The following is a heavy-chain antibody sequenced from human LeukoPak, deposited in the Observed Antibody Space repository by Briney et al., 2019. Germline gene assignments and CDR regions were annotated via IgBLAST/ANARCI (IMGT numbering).Heavy chain of an antibody. CDR3: ARHLTYYDILTGYYPPYYFDY. J-gene: IGHJ4*02. CDR1: GYSFTSYW. V-gene: IGHV5-51*01. D-gene: IGHD3-9*01. CDR2: IYPGDSDT. Sequence: GESLKISCKGSGYSFTSYWIGWVRQMPGKGLEWMGFIYPGDSDTRYSPSFQGQVTISADKSISTAYLQWSSLKASDTAMYYCARHLTYYDILTGYYPPYYFDYWGQGTLVTVSS.